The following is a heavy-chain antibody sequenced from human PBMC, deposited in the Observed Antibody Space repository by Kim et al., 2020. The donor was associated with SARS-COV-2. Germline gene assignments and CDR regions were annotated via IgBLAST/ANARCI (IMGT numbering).Heavy chain of an antibody. CDR2: IWYDGSNK. D-gene: IGHD3-22*01. J-gene: IGHJ6*02. Sequence: GGSLRLSCAASGFTFSSYGMHWVRQAPGKGLEWVAVIWYDGSNKYYADSVKGRFTISRDNSKNTLYLQMNSLRAEDTAVYYCARGSNYYDSSGYQNYYYYGMDVWGQGTTVTVSS. CDR3: ARGSNYYDSSGYQNYYYYGMDV. V-gene: IGHV3-33*01. CDR1: GFTFSSYG.